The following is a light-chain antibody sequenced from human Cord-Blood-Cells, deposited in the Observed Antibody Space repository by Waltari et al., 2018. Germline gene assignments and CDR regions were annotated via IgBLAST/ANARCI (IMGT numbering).Light chain of an antibody. J-gene: IGKJ2*01. Sequence: EIVLTKSPAPLSLSPGERATLSCRASQSVSSYLAWYQQKPGQAPRLLIYDASNRATDIPARFIGSGSGTYFTLTISSLEPEDFAVYYCQQRSNWPTFGQGTKLEIK. CDR1: QSVSSY. CDR2: DAS. CDR3: QQRSNWPT. V-gene: IGKV3-11*01.